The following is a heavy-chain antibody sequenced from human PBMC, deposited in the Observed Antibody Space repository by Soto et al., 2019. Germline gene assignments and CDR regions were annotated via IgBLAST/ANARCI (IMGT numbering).Heavy chain of an antibody. J-gene: IGHJ3*02. D-gene: IGHD1-26*01. CDR1: GGTFSSYA. CDR2: IIPIFGTA. V-gene: IGHV1-69*01. CDR3: AREERDGGSYYFAFDI. Sequence: QVQLVHSGAEVQKPGSSVKVSCKASGGTFSSYAISWVRQAPGQGREWMGGIIPIFGTANYAQKFQGRVTITAEESTSTAYMELSSLRSEDTAVYYCAREERDGGSYYFAFDIWGQGPMFTVS.